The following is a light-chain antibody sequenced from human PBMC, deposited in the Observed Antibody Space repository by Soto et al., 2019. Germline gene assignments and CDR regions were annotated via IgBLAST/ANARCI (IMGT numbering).Light chain of an antibody. Sequence: EIVLTQSPGTLSLSPGERATLSCRASQSVSSSYLAWYQQKPGQAPRLLIYGASSRASDIPDRFSGGGSGTDFTLTISRLEPEDFAVYYCHQYGSSPFTFGPGTKVDIK. CDR3: HQYGSSPFT. J-gene: IGKJ3*01. V-gene: IGKV3-20*01. CDR2: GAS. CDR1: QSVSSSY.